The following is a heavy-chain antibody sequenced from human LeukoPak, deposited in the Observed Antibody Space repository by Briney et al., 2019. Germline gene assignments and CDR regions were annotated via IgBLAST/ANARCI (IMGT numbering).Heavy chain of an antibody. CDR3: ARPGWELLWPFDY. V-gene: IGHV1-8*01. CDR1: GYTFTSYD. D-gene: IGHD1-26*01. Sequence: RASVKVSCTASGYTFTSYDINWVRQATGQGLEWMGWMNPNSGNTGYAQKFQGRVTMTRNTSISTAYMELSSLRSVDTAVYYCARPGWELLWPFDYWGQGTLVTVSS. CDR2: MNPNSGNT. J-gene: IGHJ4*02.